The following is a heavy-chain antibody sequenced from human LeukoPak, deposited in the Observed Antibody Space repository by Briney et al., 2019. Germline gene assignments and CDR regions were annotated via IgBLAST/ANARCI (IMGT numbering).Heavy chain of an antibody. D-gene: IGHD5-12*01. J-gene: IGHJ4*02. CDR3: ARDLSGYVNY. CDR2: IYYSGST. V-gene: IGHV4-59*02. Sequence: SETLSLTCTISGGSVSDYYWSWIRQPPGKGLEWIGYIYYSGSTNYNPSLKSRVTISVDTSKNQFSLKLSSVTAADTAVYYCARDLSGYVNYWGQGTLVTVSS. CDR1: GGSVSDYY.